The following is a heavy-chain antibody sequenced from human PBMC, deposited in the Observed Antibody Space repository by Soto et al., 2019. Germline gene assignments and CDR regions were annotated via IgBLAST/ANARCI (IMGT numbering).Heavy chain of an antibody. CDR1: GFTFSSYG. V-gene: IGHV3-33*01. D-gene: IGHD3-22*01. CDR2: IWYDGSNK. Sequence: GGSLRLSCAASGFTFSSYGMHWVRQAPGRGLEWVAVIWYDGSNKYYADSVKGRFTISRDNSKNTLYLQMNSLRAEDTAVYYCARDHGYYDSSGYPPGYWGQGTLVTVSS. CDR3: ARDHGYYDSSGYPPGY. J-gene: IGHJ4*02.